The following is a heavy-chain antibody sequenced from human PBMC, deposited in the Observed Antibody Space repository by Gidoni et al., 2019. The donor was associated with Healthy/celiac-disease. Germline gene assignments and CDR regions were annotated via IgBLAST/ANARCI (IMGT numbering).Heavy chain of an antibody. D-gene: IGHD3-16*02. Sequence: EVQLVESGGGLVKPGGSLRLSCAASGFTFSSYSMNWVRQAPGKGLEWVSSISSSSSYIYYADSVKGRFTISRDNAKNSLYLQMNSLRAEDTAVYYCARDPPPLYLGELSLGAFDIWGQGTMVTVSS. CDR3: ARDPPPLYLGELSLGAFDI. J-gene: IGHJ3*02. CDR1: GFTFSSYS. CDR2: ISSSSSYI. V-gene: IGHV3-21*01.